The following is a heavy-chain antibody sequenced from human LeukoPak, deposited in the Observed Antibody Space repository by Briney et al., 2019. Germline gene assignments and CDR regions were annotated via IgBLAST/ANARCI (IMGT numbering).Heavy chain of an antibody. CDR1: GGSISSSSYY. D-gene: IGHD3-16*02. Sequence: SETLSLTCTVSGGSISSSSYYWGWIRQPPGKGLEWIGSIYYSGSTYYNPSLKSRVTISVDTSKNQFSLKLSSVTAADTAVYYCARDLLYDYVWGSYRRDAFDIWGQGTMVTVSS. CDR3: ARDLLYDYVWGSYRRDAFDI. V-gene: IGHV4-39*07. CDR2: IYYSGST. J-gene: IGHJ3*02.